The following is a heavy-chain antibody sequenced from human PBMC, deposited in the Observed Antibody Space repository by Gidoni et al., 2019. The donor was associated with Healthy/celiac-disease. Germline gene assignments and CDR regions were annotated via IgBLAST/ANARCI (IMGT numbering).Heavy chain of an antibody. CDR1: GFTFGDYA. V-gene: IGHV3-49*03. CDR3: HRTTVGYGSGRRGAFDI. CDR2: IRSKAYGGTT. J-gene: IGHJ3*02. Sequence: EVQLVESGGGLVQPGRSLRLSCTASGFTFGDYAMSWFRQAPGKGLEWVGFIRSKAYGGTTEYAASVKGRFTISRDDSKSIAYLQMNSLKTEDTAVYYCHRTTVGYGSGRRGAFDIWGQGTMVTVSS. D-gene: IGHD3-10*01.